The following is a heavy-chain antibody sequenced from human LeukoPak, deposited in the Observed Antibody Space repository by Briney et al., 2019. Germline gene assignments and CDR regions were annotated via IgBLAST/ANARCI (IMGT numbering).Heavy chain of an antibody. Sequence: PGGSLRLSCAASGFTFSSYAMSWVRQAPGKGLEWVSAISGSGGSTCYADSVKGRFTISRDNSKNTLYLQMNSLRAEDTAVYYCAKDLVVRVRNWFDPWGQGTLVTVSS. D-gene: IGHD2-15*01. CDR1: GFTFSSYA. CDR3: AKDLVVRVRNWFDP. CDR2: ISGSGGST. J-gene: IGHJ5*02. V-gene: IGHV3-23*01.